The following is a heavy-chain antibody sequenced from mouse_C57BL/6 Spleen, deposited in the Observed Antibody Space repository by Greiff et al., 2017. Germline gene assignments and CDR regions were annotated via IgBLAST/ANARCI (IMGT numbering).Heavy chain of an antibody. V-gene: IGHV7-1*01. Sequence: EVKLMESGGGLVQSGRSLRLSCATSGFTFSDFYMEWVRQAPGKGLEWIAASRNKANDYTTEYCASVKGRFIVSRDTSQSILYLQMNALRAEDTAIYYCARAGFYYAMDYWGQGTSVTVSS. J-gene: IGHJ4*01. CDR1: GFTFSDFY. CDR3: ARAGFYYAMDY. CDR2: SRNKANDYTT.